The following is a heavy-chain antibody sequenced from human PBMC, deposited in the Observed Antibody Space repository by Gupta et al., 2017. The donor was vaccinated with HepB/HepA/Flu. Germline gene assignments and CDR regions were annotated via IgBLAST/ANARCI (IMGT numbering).Heavy chain of an antibody. CDR1: GFTFSSYG. CDR3: AKDRSTMVRGVIYGINY. D-gene: IGHD3-10*01. CDR2: ISYDGSNK. J-gene: IGHJ4*02. V-gene: IGHV3-30*18. Sequence: QVQLVESGGGVVQPGRSLRLSCAASGFTFSSYGLHWVRQAPGKGLEWVAVISYDGSNKYYADSVKGRFTISRDNSKNTLYLQMNSLRAEDTAVYYCAKDRSTMVRGVIYGINYWGQGTLVTVSS.